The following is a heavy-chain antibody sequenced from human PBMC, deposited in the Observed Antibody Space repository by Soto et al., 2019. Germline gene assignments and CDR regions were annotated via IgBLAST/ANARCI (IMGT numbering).Heavy chain of an antibody. J-gene: IGHJ4*02. CDR1: GFTFSSYA. CDR3: TKETQANLGTGGFDY. V-gene: IGHV3-9*01. Sequence: PGGSLRLSCAASGFTFSSYAMHWVRQAPGKGLEWVSGISWNSVNVDYAGSVKGRFTISRDNAKNSLYLQLNSLRPEDTALYYCTKETQANLGTGGFDYWGQGALVTSPQ. CDR2: ISWNSVNV. D-gene: IGHD7-27*01.